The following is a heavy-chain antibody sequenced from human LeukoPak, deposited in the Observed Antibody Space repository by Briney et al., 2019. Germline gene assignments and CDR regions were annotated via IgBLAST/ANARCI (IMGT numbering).Heavy chain of an antibody. D-gene: IGHD3-3*01. CDR3: ARDQSPSPYDFWSGYYIDY. CDR2: ISSSGSTI. V-gene: IGHV3-48*03. J-gene: IGHJ4*02. CDR1: GFTFSSYE. Sequence: PGGSLRLSCAASGFTFSSYEMNWVRQAPGKGLEWVSYISSSGSTIYYADSVKGRFTISRDNAKNSLYLQMNSLRAEDTAVYYCARDQSPSPYDFWSGYYIDYWGQGTLVTVSS.